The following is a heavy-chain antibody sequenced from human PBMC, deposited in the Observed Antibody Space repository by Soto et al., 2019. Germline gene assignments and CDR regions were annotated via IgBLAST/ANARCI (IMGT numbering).Heavy chain of an antibody. J-gene: IGHJ4*02. CDR1: GFTFSNAW. CDR2: IKSKTDGGTT. CDR3: TTAFIVSKGYGYWPDY. Sequence: EVQLVESGGGLVKPGGSLRLSCAASGFTFSNAWMNWVRQAPGKGLEWVGRIKSKTDGGTTDYAAPVKCRFTISRDDSKKTLYLQMNSLKTEDKAVYYCTTAFIVSKGYGYWPDYWGQGTLVTVSS. D-gene: IGHD5-18*01. V-gene: IGHV3-15*07.